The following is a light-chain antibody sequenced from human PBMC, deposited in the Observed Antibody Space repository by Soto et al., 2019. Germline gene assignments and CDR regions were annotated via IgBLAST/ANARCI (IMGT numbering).Light chain of an antibody. CDR3: QQYHSLNT. V-gene: IGKV1-5*03. CDR1: QSISSW. Sequence: DIQMTQSPSTLSASVGDRVTITCRASQSISSWLAWYQQKPGKAPKVLIYKASSLESGVPSRFSGSGSGTEFTLTISSLQPDHLATYYCQQYHSLNTFGQGTKLEI. CDR2: KAS. J-gene: IGKJ2*01.